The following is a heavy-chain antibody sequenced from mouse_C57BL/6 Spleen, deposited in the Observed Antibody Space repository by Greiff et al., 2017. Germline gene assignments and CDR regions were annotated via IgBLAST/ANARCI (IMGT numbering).Heavy chain of an antibody. V-gene: IGHV6-6*01. CDR2: IRNKANNHAT. J-gene: IGHJ1*03. CDR1: GFTFSDAW. Sequence: EVKLVESGGGLVQPGGSMKLSCAASGFTFSDAWMDWVRQSPEKGLEWVAEIRNKANNHATYYAESVKGRFTISRDDSTSSVYLQMNSSRAEDSGIYYCTRSPHWYFEVWGTGATVTVSS. CDR3: TRSPHWYFEV.